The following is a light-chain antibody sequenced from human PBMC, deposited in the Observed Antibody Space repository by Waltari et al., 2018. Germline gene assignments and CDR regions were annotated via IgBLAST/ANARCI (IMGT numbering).Light chain of an antibody. CDR2: EGS. V-gene: IGLV2-23*01. CDR3: CSCAGSSTHVV. CDR1: SSDAGSYNL. J-gene: IGLJ2*01. Sequence: QSALTQPASVSGSPGQSITISCTGTSSDAGSYNLVPWYQQHPGKAPKLMIYEGSKRPSGVSNRFSGSKSGNTASLTISGLQAEDEADYYCCSCAGSSTHVVFGGGTKLTVL.